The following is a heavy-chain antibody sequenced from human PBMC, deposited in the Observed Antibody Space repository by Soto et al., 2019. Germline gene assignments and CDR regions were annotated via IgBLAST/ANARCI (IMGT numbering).Heavy chain of an antibody. D-gene: IGHD5-18*01. CDR1: GGSISSYY. V-gene: IGHV4-59*01. CDR3: ARGSYDAFHI. CDR2: IHYSGNT. J-gene: IGHJ3*02. Sequence: QVQLQESGPGLMKPSETLSLTCTVSGGSISSYYWSWIRQPPGKGLEWIGYIHYSGNTNYNPSLKSRVTTSVDTSNNQFSLKLSSVTAADTAVYYCARGSYDAFHIWGQGTMVTVSS.